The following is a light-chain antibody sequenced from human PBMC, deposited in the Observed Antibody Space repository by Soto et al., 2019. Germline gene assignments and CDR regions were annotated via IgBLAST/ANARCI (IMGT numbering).Light chain of an antibody. J-gene: IGLJ1*01. CDR3: SSYTISSTLYV. CDR2: DVS. V-gene: IGLV2-14*01. Sequence: QSALTQPASVSGSPGQSITISCTGTSSDVGGYNYVSWYQQHPGKAPKLMIFDVSNRPSGVSNRFSGSKSGNTASLTISGLQAEDEVDYYCSSYTISSTLYVFGTGTKLTVL. CDR1: SSDVGGYNY.